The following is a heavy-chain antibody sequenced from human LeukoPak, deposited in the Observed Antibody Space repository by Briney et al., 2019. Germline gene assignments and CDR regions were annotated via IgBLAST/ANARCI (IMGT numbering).Heavy chain of an antibody. CDR1: GCTFSSYW. V-gene: IGHV3-7*01. Sequence: PGGSLRLSCAASGCTFSSYWMSWVRQAPGKGREWVANIKQDGSEKYYVDSVKGRFTISRDNAKNSLYLQMNSLRAEDTAVYYCARDRDDSSGYYLYYYYGMDVWGQGTTVTVSS. CDR3: ARDRDDSSGYYLYYYYGMDV. CDR2: IKQDGSEK. J-gene: IGHJ6*02. D-gene: IGHD3-22*01.